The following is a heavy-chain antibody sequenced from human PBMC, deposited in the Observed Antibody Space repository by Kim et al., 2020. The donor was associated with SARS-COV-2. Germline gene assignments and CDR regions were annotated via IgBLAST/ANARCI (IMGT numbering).Heavy chain of an antibody. J-gene: IGHJ4*02. CDR1: GGSISSSSYY. Sequence: SETLSLTCTVSGGSISSSSYYWGWIRQPPGKGLEWIGSIYYSGSTYYNPSLKSRVTISVDTSKNQFSLKLSSVTAADTAVYYCARQPYSSGWCWFDYWGQGTLVTVSS. CDR2: IYYSGST. D-gene: IGHD6-19*01. CDR3: ARQPYSSGWCWFDY. V-gene: IGHV4-39*01.